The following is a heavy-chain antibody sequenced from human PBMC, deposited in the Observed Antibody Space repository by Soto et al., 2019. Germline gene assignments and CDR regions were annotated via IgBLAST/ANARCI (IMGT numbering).Heavy chain of an antibody. Sequence: PGGSLRLSCAASGFTFSSYSMNWVRQAPGKGLEWVSSISSSSSYIYYADSVKGRFTISRDNAKNSLYLQMNSLRAEDTAVYYCARDEESSSFKTSYYYGMYGWGQQTTFTVSS. CDR2: ISSSSSYI. D-gene: IGHD6-6*01. CDR3: ARDEESSSFKTSYYYGMYG. V-gene: IGHV3-21*01. J-gene: IGHJ6*02. CDR1: GFTFSSYS.